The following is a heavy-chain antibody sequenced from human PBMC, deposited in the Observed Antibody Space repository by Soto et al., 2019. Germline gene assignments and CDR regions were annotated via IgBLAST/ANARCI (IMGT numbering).Heavy chain of an antibody. D-gene: IGHD2-15*01. CDR2: MNPNSGNT. V-gene: IGHV1-8*01. Sequence: ASVKVSCKASGYTFTSYDINWVRQATGQGLEWMEWMNPNSGNTGYAQKFQGRVTMTRNTSISTAYMELSSLRSEDTAVYYCARGRGCCSGGSCYSRFAIDYWGQGTLVTVSS. CDR3: ARGRGCCSGGSCYSRFAIDY. J-gene: IGHJ4*02. CDR1: GYTFTSYD.